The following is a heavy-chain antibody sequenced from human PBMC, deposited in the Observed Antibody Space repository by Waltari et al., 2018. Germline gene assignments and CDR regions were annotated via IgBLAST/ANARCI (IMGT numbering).Heavy chain of an antibody. CDR2: ISGSGGST. D-gene: IGHD6-19*01. V-gene: IGHV3-23*01. CDR3: AKDQYSSGWYLRYYYYGMDV. CDR1: GGSISSSSYY. J-gene: IGHJ6*02. Sequence: LQLQESGPGLVKPSETLSLTCTVSGGSISSSSYYWGWIRQPPGKGLEWVSAISGSGGSTYDADSVKGRFTISRDNSKNTLYLQMNSLRAEDTAVYYCAKDQYSSGWYLRYYYYGMDVWGQGTTVTVSS.